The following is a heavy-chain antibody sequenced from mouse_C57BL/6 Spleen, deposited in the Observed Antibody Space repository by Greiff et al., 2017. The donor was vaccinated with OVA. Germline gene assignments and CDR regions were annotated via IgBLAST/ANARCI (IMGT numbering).Heavy chain of an antibody. CDR3: ARSERDRWYFDV. V-gene: IGHV1-64*01. CDR1: GYTFTSYW. J-gene: IGHJ1*03. Sequence: QVQLKQPGAELVKPGASVKLSCKASGYTFTSYWMHWVKQRPGQGLEWIGMIHPNSGSTNYNEKFKSKATLTVDKSSSTAYMQLSSLTSEDSAVYYGARSERDRWYFDVWGTGTTVTVSS. CDR2: IHPNSGST.